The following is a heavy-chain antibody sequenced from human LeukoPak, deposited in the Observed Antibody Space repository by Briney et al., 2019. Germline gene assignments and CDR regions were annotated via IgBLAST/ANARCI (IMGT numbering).Heavy chain of an antibody. V-gene: IGHV3-23*01. CDR3: AKSSGWYIFGAEYFQH. Sequence: GGSLRLSCAASGFTFSNYAMSWVRQAPGKGLEWVSTISNSGAGTYYADSVKGRFTISRDNSKNTLYLQMNSLRAEDTAVYYCAKSSGWYIFGAEYFQHWGQGTLVTVSS. D-gene: IGHD6-19*01. CDR1: GFTFSNYA. J-gene: IGHJ1*01. CDR2: ISNSGAGT.